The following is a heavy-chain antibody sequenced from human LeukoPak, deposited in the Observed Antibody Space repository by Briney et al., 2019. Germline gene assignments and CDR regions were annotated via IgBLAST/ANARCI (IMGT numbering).Heavy chain of an antibody. CDR3: ARDRRGYCSGGSCYSHYYFDY. CDR1: GFTFSSHG. Sequence: LGGTLRLSCAASGFTFSSHGMNWVRQAPGKGLEWVSSISSSSSYIYYADSVKGRFTISRDNAKNSLYLQMNSLRAEDTAVYYCARDRRGYCSGGSCYSHYYFDYWGQGTLVTVSS. CDR2: ISSSSSYI. D-gene: IGHD2-15*01. V-gene: IGHV3-21*04. J-gene: IGHJ4*02.